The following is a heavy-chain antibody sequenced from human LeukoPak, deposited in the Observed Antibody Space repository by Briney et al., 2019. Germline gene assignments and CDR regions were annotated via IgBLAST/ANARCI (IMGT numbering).Heavy chain of an antibody. Sequence: SEILSLACTVSGGFISSYYWSWIRQPAGKGLEWIGRIYTSGSTNYNASLKSRVSMSVDTSKNQFSLKLSSVTAADTAVFYCARENSGSYREFDYWGQGTLVTVSS. D-gene: IGHD1-26*01. CDR2: IYTSGST. CDR1: GGFISSYY. J-gene: IGHJ4*02. V-gene: IGHV4-4*07. CDR3: ARENSGSYREFDY.